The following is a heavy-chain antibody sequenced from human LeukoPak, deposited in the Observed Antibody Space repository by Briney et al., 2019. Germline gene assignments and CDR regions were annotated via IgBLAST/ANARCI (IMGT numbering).Heavy chain of an antibody. Sequence: PGGSLRFSCTASGFAFNTEAMTWVRQAPGKGLEWVSTISDSGGTTYYTDSVKGRFTISRDNSKKIVSLQMSSLRAEDTALYYCAKGLGFLPQFDYWSQGSLVAVSS. CDR2: ISDSGGTT. CDR1: GFAFNTEA. J-gene: IGHJ4*02. D-gene: IGHD1-26*01. V-gene: IGHV3-23*01. CDR3: AKGLGFLPQFDY.